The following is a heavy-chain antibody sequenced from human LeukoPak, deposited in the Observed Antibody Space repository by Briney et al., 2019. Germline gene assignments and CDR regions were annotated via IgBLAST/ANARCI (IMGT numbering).Heavy chain of an antibody. CDR2: ISRSGVTT. J-gene: IGHJ4*02. Sequence: PGGSLRLSCAASGFPFSTNAMTWVHKAPGKGLDWVSAISRSGVTTYYADSVKGRFTISRDNSRNTLYLQMNSLRAEDTAVYYCAKAYYGDYYDYWGQGTLVTVSS. V-gene: IGHV3-23*01. CDR1: GFPFSTNA. CDR3: AKAYYGDYYDY. D-gene: IGHD3-3*01.